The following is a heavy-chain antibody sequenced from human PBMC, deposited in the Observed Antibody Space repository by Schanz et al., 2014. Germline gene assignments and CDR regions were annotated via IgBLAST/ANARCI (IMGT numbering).Heavy chain of an antibody. CDR3: ASGVHVSSLQKGLQF. J-gene: IGHJ1*01. CDR2: IATSSSTH. V-gene: IGHV3-11*04. D-gene: IGHD3-10*01. CDR1: GFTFSDYY. Sequence: QVQLVESGGGLVKPGGSLRLSCAASGFTFSDYYMSWIRQVPGKGLEWLSYIATSSSTHHYADSVKGRVTISRDNAKNSVSLQMRRLRVEDTAVYYCASGVHVSSLQKGLQFWGRGTLVIVSS.